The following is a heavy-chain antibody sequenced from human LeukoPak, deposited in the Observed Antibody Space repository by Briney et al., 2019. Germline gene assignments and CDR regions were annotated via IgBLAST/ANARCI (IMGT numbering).Heavy chain of an antibody. D-gene: IGHD3-10*01. CDR3: TTNYGSGSPFDY. Sequence: GGSLRLSCAASGFTFSIAWMSWVRQAPGKGLEWVGRIKSKTDGGTTDYAAPVKGRFTISRDDSKNTLYLQMNSLKPEDTAVYYCTTNYGSGSPFDYWGQGTLVTVSS. J-gene: IGHJ4*02. CDR2: IKSKTDGGTT. V-gene: IGHV3-15*01. CDR1: GFTFSIAW.